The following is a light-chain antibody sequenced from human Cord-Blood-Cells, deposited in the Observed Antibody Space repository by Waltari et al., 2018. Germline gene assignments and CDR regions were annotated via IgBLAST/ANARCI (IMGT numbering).Light chain of an antibody. CDR1: SSDVGGYNY. V-gene: IGLV2-14*01. CDR2: DVS. CDR3: SSYTSSSTGV. J-gene: IGLJ2*01. Sequence: QSALTQPASVSGSPGQSITISCTGTSSDVGGYNYVSWYQQHPGKAPKLMIYDVSKRPSGVSNRFSGSKSGNTASLTISGLQAEDEADYYCSSYTSSSTGVFGGWTKLTVL.